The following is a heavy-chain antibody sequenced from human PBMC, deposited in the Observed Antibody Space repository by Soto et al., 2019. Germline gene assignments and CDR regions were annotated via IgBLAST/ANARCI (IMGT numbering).Heavy chain of an antibody. CDR2: IMPFFGIA. V-gene: IGHV1-69*02. CDR3: ARNADIGDIGLVPAAINARDV. D-gene: IGHD2-2*02. CDR1: GGTFSSYS. Sequence: QVQLVQSGAEVKKPGSSVKVSCKASGGTFSSYSFTWVRQAPGQGLEWMGRIMPFFGIASYAQKFQGRVTITADKSTSTAYMELSSLRSEDAAVYYCARNADIGDIGLVPAAINARDVWGRGTTVTVSS. J-gene: IGHJ6*02.